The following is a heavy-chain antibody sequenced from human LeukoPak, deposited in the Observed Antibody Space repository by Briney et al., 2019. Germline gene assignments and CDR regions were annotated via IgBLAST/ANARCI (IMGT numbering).Heavy chain of an antibody. D-gene: IGHD1-26*01. Sequence: SETLSLTCTVSGGSISSGDYYWSWIRQPPGKGLEWIGYIYYSGSTYYNPSLKSRVTISVDTSKNQFSLKLSSVTAADTAVYYCARLPGSYYPLDAFDIWGQGTMVTVSS. CDR2: IYYSGST. J-gene: IGHJ3*02. CDR3: ARLPGSYYPLDAFDI. CDR1: GGSISSGDYY. V-gene: IGHV4-30-4*01.